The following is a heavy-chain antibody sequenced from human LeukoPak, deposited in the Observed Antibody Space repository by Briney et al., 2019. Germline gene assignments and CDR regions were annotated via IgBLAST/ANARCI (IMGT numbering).Heavy chain of an antibody. CDR3: TRDRRYSSSPFDP. J-gene: IGHJ5*02. D-gene: IGHD6-13*01. Sequence: GASVKVSCKASGYTFTSYAMHWVRQAPGQRLEWMGWINAGNGNTKYSQKFQGRVTITRDTSASTAYMELSSLRSEDTAVYYCTRDRRYSSSPFDPWGQGTLVTVSS. CDR2: INAGNGNT. V-gene: IGHV1-3*01. CDR1: GYTFTSYA.